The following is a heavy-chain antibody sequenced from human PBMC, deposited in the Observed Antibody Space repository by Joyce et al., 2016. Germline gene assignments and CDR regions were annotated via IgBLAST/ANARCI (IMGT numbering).Heavy chain of an antibody. CDR3: ARQMHDFGDYEAFDP. D-gene: IGHD4-17*01. V-gene: IGHV1-46*01. CDR2: INPDGGSP. Sequence: QVQLVQSGAEMKRPGASVKVSCKTSGYIFTRFYMHWVRQAPGQGLEWRGIINPDGGSPTYAPKCRDRVTMTRDTSTTTVYLEMSSLRPEDTAVYYCARQMHDFGDYEAFDPWGQGTL. CDR1: GYIFTRFY. J-gene: IGHJ5*02.